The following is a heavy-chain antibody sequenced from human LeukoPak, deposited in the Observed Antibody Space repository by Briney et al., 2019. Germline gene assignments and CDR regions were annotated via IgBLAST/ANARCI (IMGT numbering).Heavy chain of an antibody. CDR2: IYTSGST. CDR1: GGSISSGSYY. V-gene: IGHV4-61*02. J-gene: IGHJ3*02. CDR3: ARGRFKPGQRNTIFGVVIMGRSMNDAFDI. D-gene: IGHD3-3*01. Sequence: PSQTLSLTCTVSGGSISSGSYYWGWIRQPAGKGLEWLGRIYTSGSTNYNPSLKSRVTISVDTSKNQFSLKLSSVPAADTAVYYCARGRFKPGQRNTIFGVVIMGRSMNDAFDIWGQGTMVTVSS.